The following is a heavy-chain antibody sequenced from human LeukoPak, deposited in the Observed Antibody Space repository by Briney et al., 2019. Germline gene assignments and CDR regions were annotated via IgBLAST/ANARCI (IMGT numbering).Heavy chain of an antibody. D-gene: IGHD5-24*01. CDR1: GFTFSSYA. Sequence: GGSLRLSCAASGFTFSSYAMSRVRQAPGKGLEWVSAISGSGGSTYYADSVKGRFTISRDNAKNSLYLQMNSLRDEDTAVYSCARDGVRDGLYFDRWGQGTLVTVSS. V-gene: IGHV3-23*01. CDR3: ARDGVRDGLYFDR. J-gene: IGHJ4*02. CDR2: ISGSGGST.